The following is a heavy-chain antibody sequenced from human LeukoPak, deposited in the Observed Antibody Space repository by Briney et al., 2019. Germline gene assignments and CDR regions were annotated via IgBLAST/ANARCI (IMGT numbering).Heavy chain of an antibody. D-gene: IGHD5-18*01. CDR1: GFTFSSYG. CDR3: ARLVWDTTMADGDIDS. V-gene: IGHV3-30*03. J-gene: IGHJ4*02. Sequence: GRSLRLSCAASGFTFSSYGMHWVRQAPGKGLEWVAVISYDGSNKYYADSVKGRFTISRDNAKNSLYLQMNSLRAEDTAMYYCARLVWDTTMADGDIDSWGQGTLLIVSS. CDR2: ISYDGSNK.